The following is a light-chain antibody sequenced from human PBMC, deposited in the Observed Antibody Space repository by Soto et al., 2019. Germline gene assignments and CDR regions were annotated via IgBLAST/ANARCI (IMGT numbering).Light chain of an antibody. CDR3: QQCGNSQFT. CDR1: QSVDSNY. Sequence: EIVLTQSPGTLSLSPGERATLSCRASQSVDSNYFAWYQQKPGQAPRLLIYGTSYRATGIPDRFSGSGSGTDFTLTISRLEPEDFALYYCQQCGNSQFTFGQETKLEIK. J-gene: IGKJ2*01. CDR2: GTS. V-gene: IGKV3-20*01.